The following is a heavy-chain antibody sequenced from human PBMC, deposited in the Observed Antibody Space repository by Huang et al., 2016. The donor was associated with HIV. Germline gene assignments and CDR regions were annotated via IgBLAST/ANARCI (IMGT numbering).Heavy chain of an antibody. CDR3: ATKTAAMDI. Sequence: VESGGRLVQPGGSFRLPCVGSTFTFGAYWMSWVRQSPGKGLEWVANIKQDESEKYYVESVKGRFNISRDNAKKVLFLEMNNVRVEDTATYYCATKTAAMDIWGQGTTVTVS. V-gene: IGHV3-7*01. CDR2: IKQDESEK. J-gene: IGHJ6*02. CDR1: TFTFGAYW. D-gene: IGHD1-7*01.